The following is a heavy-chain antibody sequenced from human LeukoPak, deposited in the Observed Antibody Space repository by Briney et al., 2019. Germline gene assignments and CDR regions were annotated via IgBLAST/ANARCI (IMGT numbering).Heavy chain of an antibody. J-gene: IGHJ4*02. D-gene: IGHD6-6*01. V-gene: IGHV3-23*01. Sequence: PGGSLRLSCAASGFTFSSSAMSWVRQAPGEGLEWFSAITGGGGSTYSADSVKGRFTISRDNSKNTLYLQMNSLRAENTPVYYCAKGSAAVRPYYFDYWGQGTLVTVSS. CDR1: GFTFSSSA. CDR3: AKGSAAVRPYYFDY. CDR2: ITGGGGST.